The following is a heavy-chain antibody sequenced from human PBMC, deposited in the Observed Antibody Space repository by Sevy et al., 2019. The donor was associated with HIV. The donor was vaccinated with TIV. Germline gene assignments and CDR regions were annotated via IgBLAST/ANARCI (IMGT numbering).Heavy chain of an antibody. V-gene: IGHV3-33*01. CDR1: GFPFSSFA. D-gene: IGHD1-26*01. CDR3: ARPILGVTTSTYFDS. CDR2: IWYDGSQK. J-gene: IGHJ4*02. Sequence: GGSLRLSCSASGFPFSSFAMHWVRQAPGKGLEWVALIWYDGSQKYFADSLKGRLTISRDNSKNTLFLQMNSLRAEDTALYYCARPILGVTTSTYFDSWGQGTLVTVSS.